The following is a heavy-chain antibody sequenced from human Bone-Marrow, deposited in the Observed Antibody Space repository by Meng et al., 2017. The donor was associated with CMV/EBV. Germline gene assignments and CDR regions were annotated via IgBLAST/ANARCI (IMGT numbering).Heavy chain of an antibody. CDR3: ARDWAYCSSTSCLDDAFDI. J-gene: IGHJ3*02. CDR1: GGSISSGGYY. D-gene: IGHD2-2*01. V-gene: IGHV4-31*03. CDR2: IYYSGST. Sequence: LRLSCTVSGGSISSGGYYWSWIRQHPGKGLEWIGYIYYSGSTYYNPSLKSRVTISVDTSKNQFSLKLSSVTAADTAVYYCARDWAYCSSTSCLDDAFDIWGQGTMVTVSS.